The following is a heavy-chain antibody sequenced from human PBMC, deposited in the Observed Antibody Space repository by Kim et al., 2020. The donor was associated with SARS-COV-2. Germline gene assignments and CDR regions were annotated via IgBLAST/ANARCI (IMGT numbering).Heavy chain of an antibody. J-gene: IGHJ5*02. V-gene: IGHV3-15*01. CDR3: TTDRTYSPVDQ. D-gene: IGHD1-26*01. CDR2: T. Sequence: TDYAAPVQGRFTISRDDSINTLFLQMNSLKTEDTAVYFCTTDRTYSPVDQWGQGTLVTVSS.